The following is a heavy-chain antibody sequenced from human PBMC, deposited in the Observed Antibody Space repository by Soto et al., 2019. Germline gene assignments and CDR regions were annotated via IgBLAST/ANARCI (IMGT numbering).Heavy chain of an antibody. V-gene: IGHV3-11*01. CDR1: GFTFSDYY. Sequence: QVQLLESGGDLVKPGVSLRLSCAASGFTFSDYYMSWIRQAPGKGLEWVSSITSSGSTTYYTDSVEGRFTISRDNAKTSLHLQMNSLRAEDTAVYYCARERYSYGPYYFDYWGQGTLVTVSS. J-gene: IGHJ4*02. CDR2: ITSSGSTT. D-gene: IGHD5-18*01. CDR3: ARERYSYGPYYFDY.